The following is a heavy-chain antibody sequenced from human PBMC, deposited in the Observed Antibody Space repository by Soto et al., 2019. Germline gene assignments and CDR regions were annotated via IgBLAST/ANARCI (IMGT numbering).Heavy chain of an antibody. D-gene: IGHD1-26*01. V-gene: IGHV6-1*01. Sequence: QVQLQQSGPGLVKPSQTLSLTCAITGDSVASNSAGWSWVRQSPSRGIEWLGRTYYRSKWYYEYAVSVRGRITINPDTSKHQYALQLNSVTPEDTAVYFCARGEQYSGRIFDYWGQGTLVTVSS. J-gene: IGHJ4*01. CDR3: ARGEQYSGRIFDY. CDR1: GDSVASNSAG. CDR2: TYYRSKWYY.